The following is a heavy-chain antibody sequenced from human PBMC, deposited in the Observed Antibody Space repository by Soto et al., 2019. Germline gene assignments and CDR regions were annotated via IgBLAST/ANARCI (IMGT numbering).Heavy chain of an antibody. CDR3: ARGTQELYYDFWSGYTYGSDY. D-gene: IGHD3-3*01. V-gene: IGHV1-18*01. Sequence: ASVKVSCKASGYTFTSYGISWVRQAPGQGLEWMGWISAYNGNTNYAQKLQGRVTMTTDTSTSTAYMELRSLRSDDTAVYYCARGTQELYYDFWSGYTYGSDYWGQGTLVTVSS. J-gene: IGHJ4*02. CDR1: GYTFTSYG. CDR2: ISAYNGNT.